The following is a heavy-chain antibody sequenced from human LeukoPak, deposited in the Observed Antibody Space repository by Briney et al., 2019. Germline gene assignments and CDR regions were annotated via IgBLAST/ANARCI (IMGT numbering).Heavy chain of an antibody. CDR2: INHSGST. J-gene: IGHJ4*02. Sequence: PSETLSLTWAVYGGSFSGYYWSWIRQPPGKGLEWIGEINHSGSTNYNPSLKSRVTISVDTSKNQFSLKLSSVTAADTAVYYCARGRVLLWFGNKAYYFDYWGQGTLVTVSS. V-gene: IGHV4-34*01. CDR3: ARGRVLLWFGNKAYYFDY. CDR1: GGSFSGYY. D-gene: IGHD3-10*01.